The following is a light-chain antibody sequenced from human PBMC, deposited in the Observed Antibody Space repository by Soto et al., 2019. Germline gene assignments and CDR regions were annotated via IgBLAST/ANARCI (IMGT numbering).Light chain of an antibody. V-gene: IGKV3-20*01. CDR1: QSVSGSK. J-gene: IGKJ2*01. Sequence: EIVLTQSPGPLSLSPGSRATLSCGASQSVSGSKLAWYQQRPGQAPRLLIYGGSSRATDIPARFSGSGSGTEYNLTISRLEPEDFALYFCHQHGTSPFTFGQGTKLEI. CDR2: GGS. CDR3: HQHGTSPFT.